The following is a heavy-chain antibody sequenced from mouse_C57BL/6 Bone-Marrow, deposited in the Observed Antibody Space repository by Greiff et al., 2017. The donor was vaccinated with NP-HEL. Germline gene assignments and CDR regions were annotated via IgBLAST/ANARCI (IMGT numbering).Heavy chain of an antibody. J-gene: IGHJ4*01. D-gene: IGHD2-10*02. Sequence: EVQLQQSGPGMVKPSQSLSLTCTVTGYSITSGYDWHWIRHFPGNKLEWMGYISYSGSTNYNPSLKSRISITHDTSKNHFFLKLYSVTTEDTATYYCARYGLYYAMDYWGQGTSVTVSS. CDR1: GYSITSGYD. CDR2: ISYSGST. V-gene: IGHV3-1*01. CDR3: ARYGLYYAMDY.